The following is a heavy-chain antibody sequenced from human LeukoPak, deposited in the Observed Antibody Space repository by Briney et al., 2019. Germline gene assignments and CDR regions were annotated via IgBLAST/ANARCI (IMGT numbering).Heavy chain of an antibody. CDR2: IYYSGST. V-gene: IGHV4-39*07. J-gene: IGHJ4*02. CDR1: GASISSSTYY. Sequence: PSETLSLTCSVSGASISSSTYYWGWIRQPPGKGLEWIGSIYYSGSTYYNPSLKSRVTISVDTSKNQFSLKLSSVTAADTAVYYCARLRSGYSGYDFFDYWGQGTLVTVSS. D-gene: IGHD5-12*01. CDR3: ARLRSGYSGYDFFDY.